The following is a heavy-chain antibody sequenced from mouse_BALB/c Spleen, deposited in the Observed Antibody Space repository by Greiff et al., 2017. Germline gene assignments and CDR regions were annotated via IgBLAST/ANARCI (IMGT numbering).Heavy chain of an antibody. V-gene: IGHV1S137*01. J-gene: IGHJ3*01. CDR1: GYAFTDYA. Sequence: VQLQQSGAELVRPGVSVKISCKGSGYAFTDYAMHWVKQSHAKSLEWIGVISTYYGDASYNQKFKGKATMTVDKSSSTAYMELARLTSEDSAIYYCARSTMTRRGFAYWGQGTLVTVSA. D-gene: IGHD2-4*01. CDR2: ISTYYGDA. CDR3: ARSTMTRRGFAY.